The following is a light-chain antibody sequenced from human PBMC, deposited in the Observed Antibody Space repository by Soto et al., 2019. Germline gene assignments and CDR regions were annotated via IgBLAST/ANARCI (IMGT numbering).Light chain of an antibody. CDR1: QSVSSN. V-gene: IGKV3-15*01. CDR3: QQYNNWPQT. CDR2: GAS. J-gene: IGKJ1*01. Sequence: EIVLTQSPATLSVSPGGGVNLXFGASQSVSSNLAWYQQKPGQAPRLLIYGASTRATGIPARFSGSGSGTEFTLTISSLQSEDFAEYHCQQYNNWPQTFGQGTKVDIK.